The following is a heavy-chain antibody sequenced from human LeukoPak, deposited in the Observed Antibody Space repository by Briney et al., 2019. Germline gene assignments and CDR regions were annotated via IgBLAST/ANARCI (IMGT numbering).Heavy chain of an antibody. J-gene: IGHJ4*02. CDR3: ALGLLTDY. D-gene: IGHD3-10*01. CDR1: GVTLSRAS. Sequence: GGSLRLSCAPSGVTLSRASTRSVRQAPGKGLEWVSVIYSGGSTYYADSVKGRFTISRDNSKNTLYLQLNRVSVDDRAVYYFALGLLTDYWGQGTLVTVSS. V-gene: IGHV3-66*01. CDR2: IYSGGST.